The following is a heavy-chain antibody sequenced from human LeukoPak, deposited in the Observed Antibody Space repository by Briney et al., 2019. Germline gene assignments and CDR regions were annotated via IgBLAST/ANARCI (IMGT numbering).Heavy chain of an antibody. V-gene: IGHV4-30-2*01. CDR3: ARSRQASGLFSS. J-gene: IGHJ5*02. CDR1: GYAIISGGFS. Sequence: SQTLSLTCTVSGYAIISGGFSWNWIRQPPGKGLERIGCIYDRGPAHYNPSLKSRFTISVDRPKNQFFLNVTSLTAADTAVYYCARSRQASGLFSSWGQGTLVVVSS. CDR2: IYDRGPA. D-gene: IGHD3-10*01.